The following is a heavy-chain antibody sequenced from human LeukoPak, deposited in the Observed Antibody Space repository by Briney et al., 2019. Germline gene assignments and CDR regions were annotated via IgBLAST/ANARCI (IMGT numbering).Heavy chain of an antibody. CDR3: ARDRPTYYYDSSGSANAFDI. D-gene: IGHD3-22*01. J-gene: IGHJ3*02. V-gene: IGHV1-69*05. Sequence: ASVKVSCKASGGTFSSYAISWVRQAPGQGLEWMGRIIPIFGTANYAQKFQGRVTITTDESTSTAYMELSSLRSEDTAVYYCARDRPTYYYDSSGSANAFDIWGQGTMVTVSS. CDR1: GGTFSSYA. CDR2: IIPIFGTA.